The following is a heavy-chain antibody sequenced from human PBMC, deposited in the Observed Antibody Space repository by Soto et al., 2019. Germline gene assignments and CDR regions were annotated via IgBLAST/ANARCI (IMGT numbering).Heavy chain of an antibody. D-gene: IGHD2-2*01. V-gene: IGHV4-34*01. CDR1: GGSFSGYY. CDR2: INHSEST. Sequence: QVQLQQWGAGLLKPSEPLSLSCAVYGGSFSGYYWTWIRQPPGKGLEWIGEINHSESTNYNPSLKGRVTMSVDTSKYQFYLKLSSVTAADTAVYYCARGDIVVVPAAQGYYYYLDACGKRTPLTVS. J-gene: IGHJ6*03. CDR3: ARGDIVVVPAAQGYYYYLDA.